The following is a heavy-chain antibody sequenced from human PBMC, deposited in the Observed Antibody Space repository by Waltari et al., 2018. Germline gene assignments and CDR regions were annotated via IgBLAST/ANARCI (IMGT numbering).Heavy chain of an antibody. D-gene: IGHD6-13*01. CDR1: GYSISSGYY. J-gene: IGHJ4*02. CDR3: ATSIAAAGTPKLQYYFDY. Sequence: QVQLQESGPGLVKPSETLSLTCTVSGYSISSGYYWGWIRPPPGKGLEWIGSIYHSGSTYYNPSLKSRVTISVDTSKNQFSLKLSSVTAADTAVYYCATSIAAAGTPKLQYYFDYWGQGTLVTVSS. V-gene: IGHV4-38-2*02. CDR2: IYHSGST.